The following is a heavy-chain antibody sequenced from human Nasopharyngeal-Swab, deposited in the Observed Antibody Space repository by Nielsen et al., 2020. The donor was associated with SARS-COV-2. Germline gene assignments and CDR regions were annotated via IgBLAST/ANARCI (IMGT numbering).Heavy chain of an antibody. CDR2: ISWNSGRI. CDR1: GFSFDDYA. V-gene: IGHV3-9*01. Sequence: GGSLRLSCAASGFSFDDYAMHWVRQAPGKGLEWVSGISWNSGRIGYADSVKGRFTISRDNAKNSLFLQMNSLRAEDTAVYYCARDRTDYDFWSHYYTYYLDFWGQGTLVTV. D-gene: IGHD3-3*01. J-gene: IGHJ4*02. CDR3: ARDRTDYDFWSHYYTYYLDF.